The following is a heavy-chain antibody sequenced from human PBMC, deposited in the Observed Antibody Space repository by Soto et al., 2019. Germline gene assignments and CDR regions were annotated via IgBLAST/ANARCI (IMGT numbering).Heavy chain of an antibody. CDR1: GFTFSSYW. D-gene: IGHD6-13*01. V-gene: IGHV3-7*01. CDR3: AGGYSSSWSYYYYYMDV. CDR2: IKQDGSEK. J-gene: IGHJ6*03. Sequence: PGGSLRLSCAASGFTFSSYWMSWVRQAPGKGLEWVANIKQDGSEKYYVDSVKGRFTISRDNAKNSLYLQMNSLRAEDTAVYYCAGGYSSSWSYYYYYMDVWGKGTTVTVSS.